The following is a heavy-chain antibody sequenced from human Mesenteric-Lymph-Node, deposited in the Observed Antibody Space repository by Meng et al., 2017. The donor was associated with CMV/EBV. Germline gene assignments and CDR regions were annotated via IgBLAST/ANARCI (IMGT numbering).Heavy chain of an antibody. D-gene: IGHD3-3*01. CDR3: ARSKTTYDFWSGSSLYYFDY. V-gene: IGHV3-64*02. CDR1: GFTFSSYA. CDR2: ISSNGGST. J-gene: IGHJ4*02. Sequence: GESLKISCAASGFTFSSYAMHWVRQAPGKGLEYVSAISSNGGSTYYADSVKGRFTISRDNAKNTLYLQMNSLRAEDTAVYYCARSKTTYDFWSGSSLYYFDYWGQGTLVTVSS.